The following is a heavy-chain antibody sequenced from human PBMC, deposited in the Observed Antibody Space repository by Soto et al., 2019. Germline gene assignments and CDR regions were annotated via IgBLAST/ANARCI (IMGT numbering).Heavy chain of an antibody. J-gene: IGHJ6*02. D-gene: IGHD6-13*01. CDR1: GFRFDDYA. Sequence: GGSLRLSCAVSGFRFDDYAMHWVRQAPGKGLDWVSGISWNSGTIVYADSVKGRFTISRDNAKNSLYLQMNSLRGEDTALYYCAKDMRGGSSSSRYYYGLDVWGQGTTVTVSS. V-gene: IGHV3-9*01. CDR3: AKDMRGGSSSSRYYYGLDV. CDR2: ISWNSGTI.